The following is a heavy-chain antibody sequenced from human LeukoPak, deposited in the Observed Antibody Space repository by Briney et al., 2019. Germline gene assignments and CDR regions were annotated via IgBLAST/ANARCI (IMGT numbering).Heavy chain of an antibody. Sequence: SVKVSCKASGGTFSSYAISWVRQAPGQGLEWMGGIIPIFGTANYAQKFQGRVTITTDESTSTAYMELSSLRSEDTAVYYCARDASHCGGDCFLYYFDYWGQGTLVTVSS. CDR3: ARDASHCGGDCFLYYFDY. V-gene: IGHV1-69*05. D-gene: IGHD2-21*02. J-gene: IGHJ4*02. CDR2: IIPIFGTA. CDR1: GGTFSSYA.